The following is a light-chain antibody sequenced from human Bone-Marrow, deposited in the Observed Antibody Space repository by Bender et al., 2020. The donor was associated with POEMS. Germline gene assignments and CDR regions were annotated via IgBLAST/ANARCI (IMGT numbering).Light chain of an antibody. CDR2: GVS. V-gene: IGLV2-11*01. CDR1: SSDVGGYPY. Sequence: QSALTQPASVSGSPGQSVTISCTGTSSDVGGYPYVSWYQHHPGKAPRLIISGVSERPSGVPDRFSGSKSGTSASLAITGLQSDDEAIYFCVAWDASLNGWVFGGGTKLTVL. J-gene: IGLJ3*02. CDR3: VAWDASLNGWV.